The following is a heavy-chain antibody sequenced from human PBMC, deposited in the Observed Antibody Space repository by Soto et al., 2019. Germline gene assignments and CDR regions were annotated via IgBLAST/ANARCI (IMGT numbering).Heavy chain of an antibody. CDR3: ARVTYYYDGMDV. V-gene: IGHV1-18*01. J-gene: IGHJ6*02. Sequence: QVELVQSGAEVKKPGASVKVSCKASGYTFTSYGISWVRQAPGQGLEWMGWISADNGNTNYAQKLQGRVTMTPDTSTSTAYMELRSLRTDDTAVDYCARVTYYYDGMDVWGQGTTVTVSS. CDR1: GYTFTSYG. CDR2: ISADNGNT.